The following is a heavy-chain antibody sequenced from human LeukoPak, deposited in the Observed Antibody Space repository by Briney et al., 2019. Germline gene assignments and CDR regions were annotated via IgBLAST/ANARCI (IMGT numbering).Heavy chain of an antibody. CDR2: TRNEANIYTT. CDR3: GSRVGAVTVGAFDI. D-gene: IGHD1-26*01. J-gene: IGHJ3*02. V-gene: IGHV3-72*01. CDR1: GFIFSNHY. Sequence: GGSLRLTCAASGFIFSNHYMDWDRQAPGKGLEWVGRTRNEANIYTTKYAASVKGRFTISRDDSKNSLYLQMNSLKTEDRAVYCCGSRVGAVTVGAFDIWGQGTMVTVSS.